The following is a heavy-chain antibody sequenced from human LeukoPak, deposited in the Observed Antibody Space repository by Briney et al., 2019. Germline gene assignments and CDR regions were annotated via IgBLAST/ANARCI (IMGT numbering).Heavy chain of an antibody. CDR2: IYTSGST. Sequence: SETLSLTCTVSGGSISSYYWSWIRQPAGKGLEWIGRIYTSGSTNYNPSLKSRVTISVVTSKNQFSLKLSSVTAADTAVYYCASLRGIAVAGRPPPPYYFDYWGQGTLVTVSS. V-gene: IGHV4-4*07. J-gene: IGHJ4*02. CDR3: ASLRGIAVAGRPPPPYYFDY. D-gene: IGHD6-19*01. CDR1: GGSISSYY.